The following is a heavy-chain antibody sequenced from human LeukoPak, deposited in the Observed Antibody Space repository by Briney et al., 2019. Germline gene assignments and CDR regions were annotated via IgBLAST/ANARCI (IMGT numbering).Heavy chain of an antibody. CDR1: GFTFSSYG. V-gene: IGHV3-7*01. CDR3: ARGPTNGQAFDY. Sequence: GGSLRLSCAASGFTFSSYGMHWVRQAPGKGLEWVASIREDGSQKSAVDSVRGRFTIARDNAKNSVYLQMDSLRAEDTAVYYCARGPTNGQAFDYWGQGTLVSVSS. J-gene: IGHJ4*02. D-gene: IGHD2-8*01. CDR2: IREDGSQK.